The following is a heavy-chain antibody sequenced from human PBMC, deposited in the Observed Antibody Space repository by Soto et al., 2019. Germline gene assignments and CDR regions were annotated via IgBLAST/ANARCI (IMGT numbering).Heavy chain of an antibody. CDR2: FYSSGTT. V-gene: IGHV4-4*07. Sequence: QVQLQESGPGLVKPSETLSLTCTVSGASISAYYWSWIRQPAGKGLEWIGRFYSSGTTNYNPSLKSRVTLLVDTSKNQVSLKLSSVTAADTAVYYCAREFYSGSGTYYAPFDSWGQGTLVTVSS. D-gene: IGHD3-10*01. CDR1: GASISAYY. J-gene: IGHJ4*02. CDR3: AREFYSGSGTYYAPFDS.